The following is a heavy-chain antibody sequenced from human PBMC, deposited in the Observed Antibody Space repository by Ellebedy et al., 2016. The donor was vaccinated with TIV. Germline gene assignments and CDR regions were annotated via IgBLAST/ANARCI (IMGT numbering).Heavy chain of an antibody. V-gene: IGHV1-69*13. CDR3: ATDRAPDGRNWYFDL. D-gene: IGHD5-24*01. Sequence: AASVKVSCKASGGTFSSYAFSWVRQAPGQGLEWMGGIIPNFGTASFAQRFQGRVTITADESTSTAYMELSSLRSEDTAVYYCATDRAPDGRNWYFDLWGRGTLVTVSS. CDR1: GGTFSSYA. J-gene: IGHJ2*01. CDR2: IIPNFGTA.